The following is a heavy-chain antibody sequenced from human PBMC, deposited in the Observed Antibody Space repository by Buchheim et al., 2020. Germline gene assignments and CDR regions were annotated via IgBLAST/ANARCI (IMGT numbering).Heavy chain of an antibody. D-gene: IGHD6-19*01. CDR3: ARDTNPYSSGWYVLGHYYYYMDV. CDR1: GYTFTSYY. Sequence: QVQLVQSGAEVKKPGASVKVSCKASGYTFTSYYMHWVRQAPGQGLEWMGIINPSGGSTSYAQKFQGRVTMTRDTSTSTVYMELSSLRSEDTAVYYCARDTNPYSSGWYVLGHYYYYMDVWGKGTT. V-gene: IGHV1-46*01. J-gene: IGHJ6*03. CDR2: INPSGGST.